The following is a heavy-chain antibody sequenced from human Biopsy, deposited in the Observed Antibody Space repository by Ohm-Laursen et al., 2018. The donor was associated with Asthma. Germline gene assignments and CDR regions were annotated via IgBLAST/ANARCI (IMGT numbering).Heavy chain of an antibody. V-gene: IGHV1-18*01. CDR3: ARAVDYSHYYGIDV. Sequence: SVKVSCKTSGYTFNSAGITWVRQAPGQGLEWMGWISVYNGNAKVAQKLQDRVTTITDTSTSTAYMELRSLRSDDTAVYFCARAVDYSHYYGIDVWGQGTTVPVSS. CDR2: ISVYNGNA. CDR1: GYTFNSAG. J-gene: IGHJ6*02. D-gene: IGHD3-10*01.